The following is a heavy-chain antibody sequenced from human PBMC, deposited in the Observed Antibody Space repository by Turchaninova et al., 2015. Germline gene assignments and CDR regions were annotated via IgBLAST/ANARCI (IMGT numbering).Heavy chain of an antibody. CDR3: APNTVTRWFDP. J-gene: IGHJ5*02. D-gene: IGHD4-17*01. CDR1: GFTFSSYS. CDR2: ISSSSSYI. V-gene: IGHV3-21*01. Sequence: EVQLVESGGGLVKPGGSLRLSCAASGFTFSSYSMNWVRQAPGEGLECVSSISSSSSYIYDTDSVKGRFTITRENAKNSLYLQMNSLRAEDTAVYYCAPNTVTRWFDPWGQGTLVTVSS.